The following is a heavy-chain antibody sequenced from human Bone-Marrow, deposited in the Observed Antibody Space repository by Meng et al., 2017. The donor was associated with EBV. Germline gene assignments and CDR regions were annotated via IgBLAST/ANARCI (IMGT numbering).Heavy chain of an antibody. CDR2: ICFGGST. CDR1: GGYIRGSNG. D-gene: IGHD3-10*01. CDR3: AAGFRELVRSRYY. J-gene: IGHJ4*02. V-gene: IGHV4-4*02. Sequence: QLQQQRADPMLVSPSGTLSRTCVGAGGYIRGSNGWSWVRQPPGKGLKWIGEICFGGSTNYIPSLESRVTISVDKSKNQFSLKLSCVTAADTAVYYCAAGFRELVRSRYYWGQGTLVTVSS.